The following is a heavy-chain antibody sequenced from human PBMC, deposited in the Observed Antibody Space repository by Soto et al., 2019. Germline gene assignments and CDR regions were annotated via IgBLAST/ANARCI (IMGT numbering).Heavy chain of an antibody. D-gene: IGHD2-15*01. CDR1: GFTFSSYW. CDR2: INGDGIST. J-gene: IGHJ4*02. V-gene: IGHV3-74*01. Sequence: GGSLRLSCAASGFTFSSYWMHWVRQDPEKGLVWVSRINGDGISTSYADSVKGRFTNSRDNAKDTLYLHMNSLGAEDTAVYYCARISQGTYCRGGNCYSDYWGQGTLVTVSS. CDR3: ARISQGTYCRGGNCYSDY.